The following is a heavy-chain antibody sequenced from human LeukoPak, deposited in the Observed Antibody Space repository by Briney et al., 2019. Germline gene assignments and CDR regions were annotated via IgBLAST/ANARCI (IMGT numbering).Heavy chain of an antibody. CDR2: ISSSGSTI. CDR1: GFTFSSYS. J-gene: IGHJ6*04. Sequence: GGSLRLSCAASGFTFSSYSMNWVRQASGKGLEWVSYISSSGSTIYYADSVKGRFTISRDNAKNSLYLQMNSLRAEDTAVYYCASENPGYYDILTGFYYYYGMDVWGKGTTVTVSS. CDR3: ASENPGYYDILTGFYYYYGMDV. D-gene: IGHD3-9*01. V-gene: IGHV3-48*04.